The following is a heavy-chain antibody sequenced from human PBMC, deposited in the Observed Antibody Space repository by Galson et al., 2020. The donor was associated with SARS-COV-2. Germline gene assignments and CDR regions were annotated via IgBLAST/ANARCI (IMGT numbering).Heavy chain of an antibody. Sequence: GGSLRLSCAASGFTFSNYDMHWVRQTTGKGLEWVSAIGSGGDTYYPGSVKGRFTISRENAKNSLYLQMNSLRDGDTAVYYCVRGRYIFVSSGYYDYWGQGTLVTVSS. J-gene: IGHJ4*02. CDR1: GFTFSNYD. V-gene: IGHV3-13*01. D-gene: IGHD3-22*01. CDR3: VRGRYIFVSSGYYDY. CDR2: IGSGGDT.